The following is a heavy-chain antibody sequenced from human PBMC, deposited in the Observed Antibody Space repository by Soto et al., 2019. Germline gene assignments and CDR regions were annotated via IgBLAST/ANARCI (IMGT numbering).Heavy chain of an antibody. CDR2: VYYSGST. V-gene: IGHV4-39*01. J-gene: IGHJ4*02. Sequence: SETMSLTCTVPDGSGGSSSDYWGRVRQPPGKGLEWIGSVYYSGSTYYNPSLESRVTISVDKSKNQFSLKLMSLSAADTAVYYCGRLEGLATISYYFDYWGQGALVTVSS. CDR1: DGSGGSSSDY. D-gene: IGHD3-9*01. CDR3: GRLEGLATISYYFDY.